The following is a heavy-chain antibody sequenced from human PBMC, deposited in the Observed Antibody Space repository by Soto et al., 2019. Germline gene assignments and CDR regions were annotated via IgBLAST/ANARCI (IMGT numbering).Heavy chain of an antibody. CDR1: AFTFSTYA. D-gene: IGHD3-10*01. CDR2: ISGSGDST. V-gene: IGHV3-23*01. J-gene: IGHJ4*02. CDR3: AKHLLQLWIGET. Sequence: GGSLRLSCAASAFTFSTYAMSWVRQAPGKGLEWVSGISGSGDSTYYADSVKGRFTISRDNSQSTLYLQMNGLRAEDTAIYYCAKHLLQLWIGETWGQGTLVTVSS.